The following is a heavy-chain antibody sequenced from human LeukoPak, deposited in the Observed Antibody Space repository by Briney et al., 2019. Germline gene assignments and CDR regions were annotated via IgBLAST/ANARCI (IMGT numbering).Heavy chain of an antibody. CDR3: ARLTFLAAAGTPGRYFQH. V-gene: IGHV1-2*02. CDR1: GYSFTGYH. D-gene: IGHD6-13*01. Sequence: ASVKVSCKASGYSFTGYHIHWVRQAPGQGLEWMGWSNPNTGGTNYAQKFQGRVTMTRDTSNSTAYMEVRGLRSDDTAVYYCARLTFLAAAGTPGRYFQHWGQGTLVTVSS. J-gene: IGHJ1*01. CDR2: SNPNTGGT.